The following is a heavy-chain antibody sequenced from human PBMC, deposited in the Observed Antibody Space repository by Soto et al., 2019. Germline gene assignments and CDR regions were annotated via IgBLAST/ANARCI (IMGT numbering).Heavy chain of an antibody. Sequence: QVQLQQWGAGLLKPSETLSLTCAVYGGSFSGYYWSWIRQPPGKGLEWIGEINHSGSTNYNPSLKGRVTISVXXSXNXXSLQLSSVTAADTAVYYCARDRRLGDSSGYYVSAYWGQGTLVTVSS. V-gene: IGHV4-34*01. CDR1: GGSFSGYY. J-gene: IGHJ4*02. CDR2: INHSGST. D-gene: IGHD3-22*01. CDR3: ARDRRLGDSSGYYVSAY.